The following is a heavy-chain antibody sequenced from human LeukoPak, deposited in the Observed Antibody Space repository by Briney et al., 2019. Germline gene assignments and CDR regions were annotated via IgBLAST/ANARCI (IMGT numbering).Heavy chain of an antibody. D-gene: IGHD5-18*01. CDR3: ASPRQYSYGYFDY. Sequence: PSETLSLTCTVSGDSISSSSYYWGWIRQPPGKGLEWIGEINHSGSTNYNPSLKSRVTISVDTSKNQFSLKLSSVTAADTAVYYCASPRQYSYGYFDYWGQGTLVTVSS. CDR2: INHSGST. V-gene: IGHV4-39*07. J-gene: IGHJ4*02. CDR1: GDSISSSSYY.